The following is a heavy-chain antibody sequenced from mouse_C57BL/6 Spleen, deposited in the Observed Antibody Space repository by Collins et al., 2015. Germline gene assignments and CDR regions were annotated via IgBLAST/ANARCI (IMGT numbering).Heavy chain of an antibody. J-gene: IGHJ1*03. CDR1: GYTFTSYW. V-gene: IGHV1-53*01. D-gene: IGHD1-1*01. Sequence: QLQQPGTELVKPGASVKLSCKASGYTFTSYWMHWVKQRPGQGLEWIGNINPSNGGTNYNEKFKSKATLTVDKSSSTAYMQLSSLTSEDSAVYYCARPHYYGSSHWYFDVWGHRDHGHRLL. CDR2: INPSNGGT. CDR3: ARPHYYGSSHWYFDV.